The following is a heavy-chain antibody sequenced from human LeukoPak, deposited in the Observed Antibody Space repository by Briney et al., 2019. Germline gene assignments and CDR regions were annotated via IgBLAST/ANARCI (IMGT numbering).Heavy chain of an antibody. J-gene: IGHJ6*02. Sequence: TGGSLRLSCVASGFTFSNYGMSWVRQAPGKGLEWVSAISGSGGSTYYADSVKGRFTNSRDNSKNTLYLQMNSLRAEDTAVYYCAKSPYSYGFGYYYYGMDVWGQGTTVTVSS. V-gene: IGHV3-23*01. CDR2: ISGSGGST. CDR1: GFTFSNYG. D-gene: IGHD5-18*01. CDR3: AKSPYSYGFGYYYYGMDV.